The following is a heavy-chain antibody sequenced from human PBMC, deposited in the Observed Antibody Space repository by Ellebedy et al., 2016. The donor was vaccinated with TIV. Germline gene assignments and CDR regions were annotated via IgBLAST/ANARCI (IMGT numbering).Heavy chain of an antibody. CDR1: EFTFGNYW. D-gene: IGHD4-23*01. CDR2: IKSDGSEI. Sequence: GGSLRLSXAASEFTFGNYWMSWVRQAPGKGLEWVANIKSDGSEIYYGDSVKGRFTVSRDNAKNSLFLQMTSLRVEDTAVYYCARGGPTVITRAEYFQHWGQGTLVTVSS. V-gene: IGHV3-7*02. CDR3: ARGGPTVITRAEYFQH. J-gene: IGHJ1*01.